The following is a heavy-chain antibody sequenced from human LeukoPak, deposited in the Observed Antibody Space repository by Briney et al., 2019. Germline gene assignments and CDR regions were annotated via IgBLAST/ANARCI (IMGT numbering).Heavy chain of an antibody. CDR3: TTHSYQLNND. D-gene: IGHD2-2*01. Sequence: GGSLRLSCAASGFTFSGSAMHWDRQASGKGLEWVGRIRSKANSYATAYAASVKGRFTISRDDSKNTAYLQMNSLKTEDTAVYYCTTHSYQLNNDWGQGTLVTVSS. CDR2: IRSKANSYAT. J-gene: IGHJ4*02. CDR1: GFTFSGSA. V-gene: IGHV3-73*01.